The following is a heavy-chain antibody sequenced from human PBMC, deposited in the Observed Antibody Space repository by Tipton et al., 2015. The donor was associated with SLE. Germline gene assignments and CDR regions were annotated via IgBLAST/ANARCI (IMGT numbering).Heavy chain of an antibody. D-gene: IGHD3-16*01. J-gene: IGHJ6*03. Sequence: SLRLSCVASGFTFSSYEMNWVRQAPGKGLEWISYLSGRSDSINYADSVKGRFTISRDNAKNSLSLQMNSLGTEDTAVYYCARVGGTWGGGYYYMDVWGEGTTVIVSS. V-gene: IGHV3-48*03. CDR2: LSGRSDSI. CDR1: GFTFSSYE. CDR3: ARVGGTWGGGYYYMDV.